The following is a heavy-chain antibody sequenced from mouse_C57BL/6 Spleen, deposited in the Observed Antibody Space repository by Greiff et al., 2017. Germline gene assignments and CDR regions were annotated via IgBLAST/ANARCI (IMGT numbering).Heavy chain of an antibody. J-gene: IGHJ3*01. D-gene: IGHD4-1*01. Sequence: EVNVVESGGGLVKPGGSLKLSCAASGFTFSSYAMSWVRQTPEKRLEWVATISDGGSYTYYPDNVKGRFPISRDNAKNNRYLQMSHLKSEDTAMYYCARDTGTGFAYWGQGTLVTVSA. CDR2: ISDGGSYT. CDR3: ARDTGTGFAY. CDR1: GFTFSSYA. V-gene: IGHV5-4*01.